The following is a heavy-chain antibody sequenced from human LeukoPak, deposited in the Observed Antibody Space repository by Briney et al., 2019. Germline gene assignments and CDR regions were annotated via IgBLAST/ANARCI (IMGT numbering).Heavy chain of an antibody. J-gene: IGHJ6*03. Sequence: SETLSLTCTVSGGSISSGSYYWSWIRQPAGKGLEWIGYIYYSGSTNYNPSLKSRVTIPADKSKNQVSLKLTSVTAADTAVYYCARLSVIVGAALEYYYYYMDVWGQGTTVTVSS. CDR1: GGSISSGSYY. D-gene: IGHD1-26*01. CDR3: ARLSVIVGAALEYYYYYMDV. V-gene: IGHV4-61*10. CDR2: IYYSGST.